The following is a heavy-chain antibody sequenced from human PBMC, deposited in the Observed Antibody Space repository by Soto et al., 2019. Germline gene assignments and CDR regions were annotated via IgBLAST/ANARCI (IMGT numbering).Heavy chain of an antibody. J-gene: IGHJ6*02. V-gene: IGHV4-30-4*01. CDR1: GGSISSGDYY. Sequence: SETLSLTCTVSGGSISSGDYYWSWIRQPPGKGLEWIGYIYYSGSTYYNPSLKSRVTISVDTSKNQFSLKLSSVTAADTAVYYCARDRIQLWFVNGMDVWGQGTTVTVSS. CDR3: ARDRIQLWFVNGMDV. D-gene: IGHD5-18*01. CDR2: IYYSGST.